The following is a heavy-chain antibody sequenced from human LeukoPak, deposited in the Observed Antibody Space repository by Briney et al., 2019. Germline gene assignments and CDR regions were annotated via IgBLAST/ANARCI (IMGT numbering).Heavy chain of an antibody. CDR1: GGTFSSFS. V-gene: IGHV1-69*05. D-gene: IGHD2-15*01. Sequence: SVKVSCKASGGTFSSFSIKWVRQAPGQGLEWVGGLIPLIGTPKYARKFQGRVTITTDASATTSYLEVSSLRSEDTAVYYCARGRYRYCSGGSCRSTDYWGQGTLVTVSS. J-gene: IGHJ4*02. CDR3: ARGRYRYCSGGSCRSTDY. CDR2: LIPLIGTP.